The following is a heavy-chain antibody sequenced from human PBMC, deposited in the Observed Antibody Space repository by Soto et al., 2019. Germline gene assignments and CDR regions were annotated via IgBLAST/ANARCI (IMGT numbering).Heavy chain of an antibody. D-gene: IGHD2-8*01. CDR3: ASIMDGILLDY. V-gene: IGHV4-39*01. CDR2: IYYSGST. J-gene: IGHJ4*02. CDR1: GGSISSSSYY. Sequence: SETLSLTCTVSGGSISSSSYYWGWIRQPPGKGLEWIGSIYYSGSTYYNPSLKSRVTISVDTSKNQFSLKLSSVTAADTAVYYCASIMDGILLDYWGQGTLVPVSS.